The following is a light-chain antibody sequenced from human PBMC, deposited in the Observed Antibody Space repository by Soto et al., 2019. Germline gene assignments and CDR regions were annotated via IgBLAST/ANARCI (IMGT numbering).Light chain of an antibody. CDR3: QQYNKWPLT. CDR1: QSVSSN. Sequence: EIVMPQSPATRSVSPVERATLSFTASQSVSSNLAWYQQKPGQAPRLLIYGASTRATGIPARFSGSGSGTEFTLTISSLQSEDFAVYYCQQYNKWPLTFGQGTRLEI. CDR2: GAS. J-gene: IGKJ5*01. V-gene: IGKV3-15*01.